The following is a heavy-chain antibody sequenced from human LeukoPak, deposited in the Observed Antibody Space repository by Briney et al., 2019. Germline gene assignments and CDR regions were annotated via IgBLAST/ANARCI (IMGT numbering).Heavy chain of an antibody. J-gene: IGHJ4*02. CDR3: ARDLPYGSGSYPDY. CDR2: IYTSGST. Sequence: SETLSPTCTVSGGSISSYYWSWIRQPAGKGLEWIGRIYTSGSTNYNPSLKSRVTMSVDTSKNQFSLKLSSVTAADTAVYYCARDLPYGSGSYPDYWGQGTLVTVSS. D-gene: IGHD3-10*01. CDR1: GGSISSYY. V-gene: IGHV4-4*07.